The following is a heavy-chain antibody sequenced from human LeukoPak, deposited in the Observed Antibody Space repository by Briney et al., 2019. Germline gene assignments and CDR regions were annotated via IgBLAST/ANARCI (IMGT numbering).Heavy chain of an antibody. Sequence: PGGSLRLSCAASGFTFSSYAMHWVRQAPGKGLEWVAVISYDGSNKYYADSVKGRFTISRDNSKNTLYLQMNSLRVEDTAIYYCAKTGIDYVWGSFRSQYDYWGQGTLVTVSS. D-gene: IGHD3-16*02. V-gene: IGHV3-30-3*02. J-gene: IGHJ4*02. CDR1: GFTFSSYA. CDR3: AKTGIDYVWGSFRSQYDY. CDR2: ISYDGSNK.